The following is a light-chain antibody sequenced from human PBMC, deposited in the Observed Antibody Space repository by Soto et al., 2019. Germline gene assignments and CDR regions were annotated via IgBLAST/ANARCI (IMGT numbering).Light chain of an antibody. J-gene: IGKJ5*01. CDR2: AAS. V-gene: IGKV3-20*01. Sequence: EIVLTQSPGTLSLSLGERATLSCRASQSVSSTYLAWYQQKPGRAPRLLIYAASSRATGIPDRFSGSGSGTDFTLTISKLEPEDFAVYYCQQYGGSPLITFGQGTRLEIK. CDR1: QSVSSTY. CDR3: QQYGGSPLIT.